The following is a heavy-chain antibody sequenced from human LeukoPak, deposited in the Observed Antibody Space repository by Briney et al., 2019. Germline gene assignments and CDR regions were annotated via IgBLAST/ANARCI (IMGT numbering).Heavy chain of an antibody. D-gene: IGHD1-26*01. CDR2: IYTSGST. V-gene: IGHV4-4*07. Sequence: SETLSLTCTVSGGSISSYYWSWIRQPAGKGLEWIGRIYTSGSTNYNPSLKSRVTISIDTSKNQFSLKLSSVTAADTAVYYCARHQWVPAFDIWGQGTMVTVSS. J-gene: IGHJ3*02. CDR1: GGSISSYY. CDR3: ARHQWVPAFDI.